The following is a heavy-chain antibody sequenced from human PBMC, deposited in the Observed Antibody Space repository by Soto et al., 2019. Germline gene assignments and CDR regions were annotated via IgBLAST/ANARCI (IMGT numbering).Heavy chain of an antibody. V-gene: IGHV3-23*01. CDR2: ISSSGGST. D-gene: IGHD2-2*01. Sequence: PGGSLRLSCAASGFTFSSYAMSWVRQAPGKGLEWVSAISSSGGSTYYADSVKGRFTISRDNSKNTLYLQMNSLRAEDTAVYYCAKGYCTSTSCYYYFDYWGQGTLVTVSS. CDR3: AKGYCTSTSCYYYFDY. J-gene: IGHJ4*02. CDR1: GFTFSSYA.